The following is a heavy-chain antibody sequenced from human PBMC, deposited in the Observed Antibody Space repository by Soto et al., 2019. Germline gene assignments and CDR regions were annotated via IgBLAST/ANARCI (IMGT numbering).Heavy chain of an antibody. CDR3: AKVHGTMVRGVIPYGMDV. V-gene: IGHV1-18*01. J-gene: IGHJ6*02. D-gene: IGHD3-10*01. CDR2: ISADNGNT. Sequence: ASVKVSCKASGYTFTSYGISWVRQAPGQGLEWMGWISADNGNTNYAQKLQGRVTMTTDTSASTAYMELRSLRSEDTAVYYCAKVHGTMVRGVIPYGMDVWGQGTTVTVSS. CDR1: GYTFTSYG.